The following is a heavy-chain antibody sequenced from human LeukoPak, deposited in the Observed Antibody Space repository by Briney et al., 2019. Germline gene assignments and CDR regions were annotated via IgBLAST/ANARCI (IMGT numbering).Heavy chain of an antibody. CDR3: ARDLVTVTKGFDI. CDR1: GDSFSSHY. V-gene: IGHV4-59*11. Sequence: PSETLSLTCTVSGDSFSSHYWTWIRQPPGRGLEWIGYISYIGTTNYNPSLKSRVTISIDTSKNQFSLKLSSVTTADTAVYYCARDLVTVTKGFDIWGLGTMVSVSS. CDR2: ISYIGTT. D-gene: IGHD4-17*01. J-gene: IGHJ3*02.